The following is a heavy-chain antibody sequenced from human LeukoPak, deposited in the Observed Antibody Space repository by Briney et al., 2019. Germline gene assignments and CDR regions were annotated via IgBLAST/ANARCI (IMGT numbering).Heavy chain of an antibody. D-gene: IGHD2-2*01. Sequence: SETLSLTCTVSGGSISSGGYYWSWIRQHPGKGLEWIGYIYYSVSTYYNPSLKSRVTISVDTSRNQFSLRLSSVTAADTAVYYCARRSEYHWFDPWGQGTLVTVSS. V-gene: IGHV4-31*03. CDR1: GGSISSGGYY. J-gene: IGHJ5*02. CDR3: ARRSEYHWFDP. CDR2: IYYSVST.